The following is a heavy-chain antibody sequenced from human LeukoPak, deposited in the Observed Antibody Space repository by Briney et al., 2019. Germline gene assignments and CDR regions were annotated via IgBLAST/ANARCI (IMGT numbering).Heavy chain of an antibody. J-gene: IGHJ4*02. CDR1: GFTFDEYA. D-gene: IGHD1-26*01. CDR3: IKGPPASSGSYYSFQY. CDR2: ITSNSVHL. Sequence: GGSLRLSCVAPGFTFDEYAMHWVRQPPGKGLEWVSVITSNSVHLGYADSVKGRFTISRDNAKSSLYLQMNSLSAEDTALYYCIKGPPASSGSYYSFQYWGQGALVTVSS. V-gene: IGHV3-9*01.